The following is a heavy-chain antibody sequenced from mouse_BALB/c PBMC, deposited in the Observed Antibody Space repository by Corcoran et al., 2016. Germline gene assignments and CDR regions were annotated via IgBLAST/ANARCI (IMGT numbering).Heavy chain of an antibody. J-gene: IGHJ4*01. CDR2: INTYTGEP. CDR3: ASWAYYAMDY. CDR1: GYTFTNYG. Sequence: QIQLVQSGPELKKPGETVKISCKASGYTFTNYGMNWVKQAPGKGLKWMGWINTYTGEPTYADDFKGRFAFSLETSASTAYSQINNLKNEDTATYFCASWAYYAMDYWGQGTSVTVSS. V-gene: IGHV9-3-1*01.